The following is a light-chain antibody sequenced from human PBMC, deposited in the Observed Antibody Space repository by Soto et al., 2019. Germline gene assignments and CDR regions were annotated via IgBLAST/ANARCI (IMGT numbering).Light chain of an antibody. CDR1: SSDVGGYNY. Sequence: QSALTQPRSVSGSPGQSVTISCTGTSSDVGGYNYVSWYQQHPGKAPKLMIYDVSKRSSGVPDRFSGSKSGNTASLTISGLQAEDEADYYCCSYAGSYTRVFGGGTKLTV. J-gene: IGLJ2*01. CDR3: CSYAGSYTRV. CDR2: DVS. V-gene: IGLV2-11*01.